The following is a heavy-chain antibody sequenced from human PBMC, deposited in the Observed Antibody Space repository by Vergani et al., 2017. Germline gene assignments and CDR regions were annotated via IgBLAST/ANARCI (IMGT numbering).Heavy chain of an antibody. CDR2: VDPEDGET. D-gene: IGHD4-17*01. CDR3: STPQTVTTGGMEV. CDR1: GYTFTDHY. J-gene: IGHJ6*01. Sequence: EVQLVQSGAEVKKPGATMKISCKVSGYTFTDHYMHWVKQAPGKGLEWMGLVDPEDGETIYAETFKGRVTIAADTSTDTAHLDLSSLRSEDTAVYYCSTPQTVTTGGMEVWGQGATVIVSS. V-gene: IGHV1-69-2*01.